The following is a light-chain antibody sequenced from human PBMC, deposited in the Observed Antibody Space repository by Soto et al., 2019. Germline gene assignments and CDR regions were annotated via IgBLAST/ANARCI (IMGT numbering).Light chain of an antibody. J-gene: IGKJ1*01. CDR2: GAS. Sequence: EIVLTQSPGTLSLSPGERATLSCRASQSVSSYLAWYQQKPGQGPRLLIYGASSRATGIPDRFSGSGSGTDFTLTISRLEPEDFAMYYCQQYGNSPRTFGQGTKVDIK. V-gene: IGKV3-20*01. CDR1: QSVSSY. CDR3: QQYGNSPRT.